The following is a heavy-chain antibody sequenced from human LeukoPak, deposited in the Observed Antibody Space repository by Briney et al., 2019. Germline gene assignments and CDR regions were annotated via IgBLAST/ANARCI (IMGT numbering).Heavy chain of an antibody. V-gene: IGHV4-59*01. D-gene: IGHD3-9*01. J-gene: IGHJ6*02. CDR1: GGSISPYY. CDR3: ARDHWLFSSKTWYYYGMDV. Sequence: SETLSLTCVVSGGSISPYYWSWIRQSPGKGLEWVGYIDPSGSASYNPSLKSRVTIFVDTSKNLFSLILTSVSASDTAIYYCARDHWLFSSKTWYYYGMDVWGQGTTVTVSS. CDR2: IDPSGSA.